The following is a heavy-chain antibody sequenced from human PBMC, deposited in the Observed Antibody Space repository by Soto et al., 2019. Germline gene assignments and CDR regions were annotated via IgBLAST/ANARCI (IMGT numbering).Heavy chain of an antibody. CDR1: GFTFSSYA. J-gene: IGHJ4*02. Sequence: QVQLVESGGGVVQPGRSLRLSCAASGFTFSSYAMHWVRQAPGKGLEWVAVISYDGSNKYYADSVKGRFTISRDNSKNTLYLQLNSLRAEDTVVYYCARDKGDLRFLEWSYYFDYWGQGTLVTVSS. V-gene: IGHV3-30-3*01. D-gene: IGHD3-3*01. CDR2: ISYDGSNK. CDR3: ARDKGDLRFLEWSYYFDY.